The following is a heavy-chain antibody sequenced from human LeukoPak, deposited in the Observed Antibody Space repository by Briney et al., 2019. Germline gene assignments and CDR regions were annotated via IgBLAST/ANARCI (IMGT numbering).Heavy chain of an antibody. CDR1: GFTFSSYG. Sequence: GSLRLSCAASGFTFSSYGMHWVRQAPGKGLEWVAVIWYDGSDKYYADSVKGRFTISRDNSKNTLYLEMNSLRAEDTAVYYCARWDDYIWGSLDYWGQGTLVTVSS. J-gene: IGHJ4*02. CDR2: IWYDGSDK. V-gene: IGHV3-30*19. CDR3: ARWDDYIWGSLDY. D-gene: IGHD3-16*01.